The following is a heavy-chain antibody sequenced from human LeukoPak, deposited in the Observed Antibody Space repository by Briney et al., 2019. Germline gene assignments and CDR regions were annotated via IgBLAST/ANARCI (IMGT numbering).Heavy chain of an antibody. D-gene: IGHD3-3*01. Sequence: GGSLRLSCAASGFTVSSNYMSWVRQAPGKGLEWVSSISSSSSYIYYADSVKGRFTISRDNAKNSLYLQMNSLRAEDTAVYYCARDDMYDFWSGYYPPEYYFDYWGQGTLVTVSS. CDR2: ISSSSSYI. CDR3: ARDDMYDFWSGYYPPEYYFDY. J-gene: IGHJ4*02. CDR1: GFTVSSNY. V-gene: IGHV3-21*01.